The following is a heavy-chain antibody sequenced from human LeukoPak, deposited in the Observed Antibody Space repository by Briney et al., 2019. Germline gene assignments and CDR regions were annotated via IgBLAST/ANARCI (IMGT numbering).Heavy chain of an antibody. CDR2: INPSGGGT. Sequence: ASVKVSCKASGYTFTSYYINWLRQAPGQGLKWMGIINPSGGGTSYAQKFQGRITMTRDTSTSTVYMELISLRSEDAAVYSCARGSSGTYYNYFDYWGQGTLVTVSS. J-gene: IGHJ4*02. V-gene: IGHV1-46*01. CDR1: GYTFTSYY. CDR3: ARGSSGTYYNYFDY. D-gene: IGHD1-26*01.